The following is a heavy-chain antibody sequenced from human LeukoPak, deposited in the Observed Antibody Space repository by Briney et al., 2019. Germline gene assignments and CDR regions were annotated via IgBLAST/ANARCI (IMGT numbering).Heavy chain of an antibody. CDR3: ARPQTYSSSWYDY. D-gene: IGHD6-13*01. CDR1: GFTFSSYS. J-gene: IGHJ4*02. V-gene: IGHV3-21*01. Sequence: GGSLRLSCAASGFTFSSYSMNWVRQPPGRGLEWVSSISSSSSYIYYADSVKGRFTISRDNAKNSLYLQMNSLRAEDTAVYYCARPQTYSSSWYDYWGQGTLVTVSS. CDR2: ISSSSSYI.